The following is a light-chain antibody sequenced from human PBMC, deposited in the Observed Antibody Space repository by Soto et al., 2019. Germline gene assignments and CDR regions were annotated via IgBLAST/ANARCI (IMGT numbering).Light chain of an antibody. Sequence: DIVMTQSPLSLPVTPGEPASISCRSSQSLLYSNGYNYLDWYLQKPGQSPQLLIYLGSNRASGVPDRFSGSGSGTDFTLKISRVEAEDVEVYYCMQALQSRTFGQGTKVEIK. CDR1: QSLLYSNGYNY. CDR3: MQALQSRT. J-gene: IGKJ1*01. V-gene: IGKV2-28*01. CDR2: LGS.